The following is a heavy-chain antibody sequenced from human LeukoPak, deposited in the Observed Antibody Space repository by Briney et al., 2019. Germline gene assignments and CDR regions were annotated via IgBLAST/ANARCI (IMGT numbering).Heavy chain of an antibody. V-gene: IGHV3-48*01. CDR1: GFSFTAYR. CDR3: ARRFDS. CDR2: IGPGGDL. Sequence: GGSLRLSCAASGFSFTAYRMNWVRQAPGRGLEWISYIGPGGDLYYADSVTGRFTASRDTFKNSLYLKMNGLKVEDTAVYYCARRFDSWGGGTRVSVP. J-gene: IGHJ4*02.